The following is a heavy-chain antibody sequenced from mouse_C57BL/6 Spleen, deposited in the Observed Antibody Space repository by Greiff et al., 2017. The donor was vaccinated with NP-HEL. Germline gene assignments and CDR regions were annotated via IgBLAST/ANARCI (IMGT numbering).Heavy chain of an antibody. CDR1: GYAFSSSW. D-gene: IGHD5-1-1*01. Sequence: QVQLQQSGPELVKPGASVKISCKASGYAFSSSWMNWVKQRPGKGLEWIGRIYPGDGDTNYNGKFKGKATLTADKSSSTAYMQLSSLTSEDSAVYFCASYPYWYFDVGGTVTTVTVSS. J-gene: IGHJ1*03. CDR3: ASYPYWYFDV. V-gene: IGHV1-82*01. CDR2: IYPGDGDT.